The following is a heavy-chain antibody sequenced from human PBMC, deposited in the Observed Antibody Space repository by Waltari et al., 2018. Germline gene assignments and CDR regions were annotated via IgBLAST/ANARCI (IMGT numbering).Heavy chain of an antibody. CDR2: IYYSGST. Sequence: QVQLQESGPGLVKPSETLSLTCTVSGGSISSYYWSWIRQPPGKGLEWIGYIYYSGSTNYNPSLKSRVTISVDTSKNQFSLKLSSVTAADTAVYYCARDFPEDIVVVPAVYDAFDIWGQGTMVTVSS. D-gene: IGHD2-2*01. V-gene: IGHV4-59*01. J-gene: IGHJ3*02. CDR3: ARDFPEDIVVVPAVYDAFDI. CDR1: GGSISSYY.